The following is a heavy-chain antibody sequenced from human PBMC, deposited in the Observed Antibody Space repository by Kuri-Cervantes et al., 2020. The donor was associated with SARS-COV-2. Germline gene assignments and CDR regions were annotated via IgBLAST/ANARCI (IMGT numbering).Heavy chain of an antibody. D-gene: IGHD2-2*02. J-gene: IGHJ6*02. CDR2: ISAYNGNT. V-gene: IGHV1-18*01. CDR1: GGTFSSYA. CDR3: ARDGAAGLVPAAIALGYYGMDV. Sequence: ASVKVSCKASGGTFSSYAISWVRQAPGQGLEWMGWISAYNGNTNYAQKLQGRVTMTTDTSTSTAYMELRSLRSDDTAVYYCARDGAAGLVPAAIALGYYGMDVWGQGTTVTVSS.